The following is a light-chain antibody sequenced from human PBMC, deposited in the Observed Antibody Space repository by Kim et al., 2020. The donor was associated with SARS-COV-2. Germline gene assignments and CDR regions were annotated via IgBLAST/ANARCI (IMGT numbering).Light chain of an antibody. V-gene: IGLV3-1*01. J-gene: IGLJ2*01. CDR1: KLGNKY. CDR2: QDN. CDR3: QAWDNNIVV. Sequence: SYELTQPPSLSVSPGQTASITCSGDKLGNKYVCWYQQRPGQSPLLVIYQDNQRPSGISERFSGSNSGNTATLTIAGTQAVDEADYYCQAWDNNIVVFGGG.